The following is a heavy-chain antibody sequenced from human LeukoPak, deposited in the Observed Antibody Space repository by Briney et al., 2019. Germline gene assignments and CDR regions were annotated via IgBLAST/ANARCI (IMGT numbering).Heavy chain of an antibody. J-gene: IGHJ5*02. V-gene: IGHV3-7*03. Sequence: GGSLRLSCAASGFTFSDYWMSWVRQAPGKGLEWVATINQDGSEKFYVDSVKGRFTIFRDNAKNPLYLQMNSLRAEDTAVYYCARDYGVAGLFDPWGQGTLVSVSS. CDR2: INQDGSEK. D-gene: IGHD4-17*01. CDR1: GFTFSDYW. CDR3: ARDYGVAGLFDP.